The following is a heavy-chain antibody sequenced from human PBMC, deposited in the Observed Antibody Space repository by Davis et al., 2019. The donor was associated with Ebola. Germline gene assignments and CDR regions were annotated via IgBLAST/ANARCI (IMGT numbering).Heavy chain of an antibody. Sequence: SETLSLTCTVSGGSISSSSYYWGWIRQPPGKGREWIGSIYYSGSTYYNPSLKSRVTISVDTSKNQFSLKLSSVTAADTAVYYCARQPPGNFWSGYQKNWCDPWGQGTLVTVSS. CDR2: IYYSGST. J-gene: IGHJ5*02. CDR1: GGSISSSSYY. D-gene: IGHD3-3*01. V-gene: IGHV4-39*01. CDR3: ARQPPGNFWSGYQKNWCDP.